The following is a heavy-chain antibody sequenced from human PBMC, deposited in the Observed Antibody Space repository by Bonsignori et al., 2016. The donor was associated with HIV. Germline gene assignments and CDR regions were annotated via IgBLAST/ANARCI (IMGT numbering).Heavy chain of an antibody. Sequence: WIRQPPGKGLEWVANIKQDGSEKYYVDSVKGRFTISRDNAKNSLYLQMNSLRAEDTAVYYCARDWGVVCSGGSCYLKDRNFDYWGQGTLVTVSS. CDR3: ARDWGVVCSGGSCYLKDRNFDY. V-gene: IGHV3-7*01. CDR2: IKQDGSEK. D-gene: IGHD2-15*01. J-gene: IGHJ4*02.